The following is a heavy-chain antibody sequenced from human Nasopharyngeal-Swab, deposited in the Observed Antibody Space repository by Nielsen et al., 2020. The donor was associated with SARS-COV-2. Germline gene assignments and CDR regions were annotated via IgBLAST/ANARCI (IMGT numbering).Heavy chain of an antibody. CDR3: AKDGGGFGEPFYGMDV. J-gene: IGHJ6*02. D-gene: IGHD3-10*01. V-gene: IGHV3-30*18. Sequence: GESLKMSCAASGFTFSSYGMHWVRQAPGKGLEWVAVISYDGSNKYYADSVKGRFTISRDNSKNTLYLQMNSLRAEDTAVYYCAKDGGGFGEPFYGMDVWGQGTTVTVSS. CDR1: GFTFSSYG. CDR2: ISYDGSNK.